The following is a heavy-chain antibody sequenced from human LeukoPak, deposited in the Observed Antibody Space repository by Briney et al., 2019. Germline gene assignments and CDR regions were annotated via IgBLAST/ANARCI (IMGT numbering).Heavy chain of an antibody. V-gene: IGHV4-59*01. J-gene: IGHJ6*03. CDR1: GGSISSYY. Sequence: KASETLSLTCTVSGGSISSYYWSWIRQPPGKGLEWIGYIYYSGSTNYNPSLKSRVTISVDTSKNQFSLKLSSVTAADTAVYYCARVFDSGSQAYFYYMDVWGKGTTVTISS. D-gene: IGHD3-10*01. CDR3: ARVFDSGSQAYFYYMDV. CDR2: IYYSGST.